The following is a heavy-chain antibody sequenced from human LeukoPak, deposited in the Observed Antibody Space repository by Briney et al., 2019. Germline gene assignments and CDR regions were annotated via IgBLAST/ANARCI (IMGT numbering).Heavy chain of an antibody. V-gene: IGHV1-69*04. Sequence: ASVKVSCKASGGTFSSYAISWVRQAPGQGLEWMGRIIPIFGIANYAQKFQGRVTITADKSTSTAYMELSSLRSEDTAAYYCASGGGYHYDSSGYWFDYWGQGTLVTVSS. D-gene: IGHD3-22*01. J-gene: IGHJ4*02. CDR2: IIPIFGIA. CDR3: ASGGGYHYDSSGYWFDY. CDR1: GGTFSSYA.